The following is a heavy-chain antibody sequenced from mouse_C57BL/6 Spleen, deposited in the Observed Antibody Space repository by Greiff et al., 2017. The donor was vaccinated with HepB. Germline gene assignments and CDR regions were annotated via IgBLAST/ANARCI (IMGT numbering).Heavy chain of an antibody. D-gene: IGHD1-1*01. CDR3: ACPYYYGSSPRVDY. J-gene: IGHJ4*01. Sequence: EVKVVESGGGLVKPGGSLKLSCAASGFTFSDYGMHWVRQAPEKGLEWVAYISSGSSTIYYADTVKGRFTISRDNAKNTLFLQMTSLRSEDTAMYYCACPYYYGSSPRVDYWGQGTSVTVSS. CDR1: GFTFSDYG. V-gene: IGHV5-17*01. CDR2: ISSGSSTI.